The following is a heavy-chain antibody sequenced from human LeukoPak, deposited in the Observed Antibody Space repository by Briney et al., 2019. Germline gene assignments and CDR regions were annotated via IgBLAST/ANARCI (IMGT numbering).Heavy chain of an antibody. CDR2: IKEDGTEK. Sequence: GGSLRLSCAASGFTFSSYWMTWVRQAPGKGLEWVANIKEDGTEKHYVDSVKGRFTISRDNAKNSLFLQMNSLRAEDTAVYYCARQSSSGYHYPDYWGQGSLVTVSS. J-gene: IGHJ4*02. CDR3: ARQSSSGYHYPDY. D-gene: IGHD5-12*01. CDR1: GFTFSSYW. V-gene: IGHV3-7*01.